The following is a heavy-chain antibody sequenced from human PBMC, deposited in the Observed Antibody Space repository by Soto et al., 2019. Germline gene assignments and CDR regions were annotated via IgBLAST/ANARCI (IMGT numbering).Heavy chain of an antibody. V-gene: IGHV3-21*02. J-gene: IGHJ4*02. D-gene: IGHD2-2*01. CDR3: ARGYQEGIIVVPADSDY. Sequence: EVQLVESGGGLVKPGGSLRLSCAASGFTFRTYSMNWVRQAPGKGLEWVSSISETSRYIYYADSVKGRFTISRDNAKNSLYLLMNSLRAEDTAVYYCARGYQEGIIVVPADSDYWGQGTLVTVSS. CDR2: ISETSRYI. CDR1: GFTFRTYS.